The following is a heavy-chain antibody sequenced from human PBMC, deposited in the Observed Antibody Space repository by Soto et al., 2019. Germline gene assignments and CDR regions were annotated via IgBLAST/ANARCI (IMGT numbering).Heavy chain of an antibody. CDR3: ARDTGTSYGNVYFDL. D-gene: IGHD2-8*02. CDR2: INSDGSTT. CDR1: GFIFSRYW. Sequence: PGGSLRLSCAASGFIFSRYWMYWVRQAPGKGLVWVSRINSDGSTTTYAESVKGRFTISRDNAKNTLYLQMSSLRAEDTAVYYCARDTGTSYGNVYFDLWGQGNLVTVSS. V-gene: IGHV3-74*01. J-gene: IGHJ4*02.